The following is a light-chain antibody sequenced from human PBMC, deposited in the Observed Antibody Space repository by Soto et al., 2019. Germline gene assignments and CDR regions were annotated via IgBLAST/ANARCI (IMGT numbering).Light chain of an antibody. CDR3: XXXXSWT. CDR2: GTS. V-gene: IGKV3-20*01. J-gene: IGKJ1*01. CDR1: QTISSNY. Sequence: EIVLTQSPGTLSVSPGERATLSCRASQTISSNYLAWYQQKPGQAPSLLIYGTSSRATGIPDRFSGSGSGTDFTLTISRXEPXXXAXXXXXXXXSWTXGQGTKVEIK.